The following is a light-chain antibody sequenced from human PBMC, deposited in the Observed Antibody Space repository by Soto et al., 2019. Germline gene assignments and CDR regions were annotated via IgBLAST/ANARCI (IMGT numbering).Light chain of an antibody. CDR2: EVS. J-gene: IGLJ1*01. V-gene: IGLV2-14*01. Sequence: QSALTQPASVSGSPGQSITISCTGTSSDVGGYNYVSWYQQHPGKVPKLLIYEVSNRPSGVSYRFSGSKSGNTASLTISGLQAEDEASYYCFSYTTSSAPYVFGTGTKVTVL. CDR1: SSDVGGYNY. CDR3: FSYTTSSAPYV.